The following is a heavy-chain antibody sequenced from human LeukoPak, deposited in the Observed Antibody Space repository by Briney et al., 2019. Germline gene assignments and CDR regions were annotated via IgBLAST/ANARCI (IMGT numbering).Heavy chain of an antibody. CDR3: ARAFGIAVDGHFDY. Sequence: SETLSLTCTVSGGSISSYYWSWIRQPPGKGLEWIGYIYYSGSTNYNPSLKSRVTISVDTSKNQFSLKLSPVTAADTAVYYCARAFGIAVDGHFDYWGQGTLVTVSS. J-gene: IGHJ4*02. CDR1: GGSISSYY. CDR2: IYYSGST. V-gene: IGHV4-59*01. D-gene: IGHD6-19*01.